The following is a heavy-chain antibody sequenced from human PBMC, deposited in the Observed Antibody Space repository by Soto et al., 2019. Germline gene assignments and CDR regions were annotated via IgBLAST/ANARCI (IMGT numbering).Heavy chain of an antibody. V-gene: IGHV3-21*01. D-gene: IGHD3-22*01. Sequence: EVQLVESGGGLVKPGGSLRLSCAASGFTFSSYSMNWVRQAPGKGLEWVASISSSSSYIYYADSVKGRFTISRDNAKTSRYLQMNSLRAEDTAVYYCAGLTPYDSSGYSCYWGQGTLVTVSS. CDR3: AGLTPYDSSGYSCY. CDR2: ISSSSSYI. CDR1: GFTFSSYS. J-gene: IGHJ4*02.